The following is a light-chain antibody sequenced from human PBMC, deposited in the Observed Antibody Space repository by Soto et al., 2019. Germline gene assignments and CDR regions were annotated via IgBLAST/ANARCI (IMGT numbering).Light chain of an antibody. CDR1: QSISSY. CDR2: AAS. J-gene: IGKJ2*01. V-gene: IGKV1-39*01. CDR3: QQRYSTPQYP. Sequence: DIQMTQSPSSLSASVGDRVTITCRASQSISSYLNWYQQKPGKAPKLLIYAASSLQSGVPSRFSGSGSGTDFTLTISSLQPEDFATYYCQQRYSTPQYPFGQGTKLEIK.